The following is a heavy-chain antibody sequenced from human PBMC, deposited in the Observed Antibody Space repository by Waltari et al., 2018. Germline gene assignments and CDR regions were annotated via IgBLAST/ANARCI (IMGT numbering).Heavy chain of an antibody. CDR2: ISAYNGNT. Sequence: QVQLVQSGAEVKKPGASVKVSCKASGYTFTSYGISWVRQAPGQGLEWMGWISAYNGNTNYAQKLQGRVTMTTDTSTSTAYMELRSLRSDDTAVYYCAKGYKPGRVSMIVWAFDIWGQGTMVTVSS. CDR1: GYTFTSYG. V-gene: IGHV1-18*01. D-gene: IGHD3-22*01. J-gene: IGHJ3*02. CDR3: AKGYKPGRVSMIVWAFDI.